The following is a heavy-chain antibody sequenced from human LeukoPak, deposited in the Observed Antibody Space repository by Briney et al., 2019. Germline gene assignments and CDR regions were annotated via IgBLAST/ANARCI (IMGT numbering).Heavy chain of an antibody. D-gene: IGHD4-17*01. CDR3: AKDIFGGDYGDYVFVY. CDR2: ISYDGSNK. CDR1: GFTFSNYG. V-gene: IGHV3-30*18. Sequence: PGGSLRLSCAASGFTFSNYGMHWVRQAPGKGLEWVAVISYDGSNKYYADSVKGRFTISRDNSKNTPYLQMNSLRAEDTAVYYCAKDIFGGDYGDYVFVYWGQGTLVTVSS. J-gene: IGHJ4*02.